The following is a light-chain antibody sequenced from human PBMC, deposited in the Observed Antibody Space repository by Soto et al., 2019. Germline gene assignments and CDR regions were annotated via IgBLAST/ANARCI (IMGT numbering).Light chain of an antibody. V-gene: IGKV3-20*01. CDR3: QQYGSSMYT. CDR2: GAS. Sequence: EIVLTQSPGTLSLSPGERATLSCRASQSVSSSHLAWYQQKPGQAPSLLIYGASSRATGIPDRFSGSGSGTDFTLTISRLEPEDCAVYYCQQYGSSMYTFGQGTKLEIK. CDR1: QSVSSSH. J-gene: IGKJ2*01.